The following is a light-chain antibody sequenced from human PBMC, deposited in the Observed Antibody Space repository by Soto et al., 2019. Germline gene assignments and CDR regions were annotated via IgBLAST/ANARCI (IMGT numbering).Light chain of an antibody. CDR1: QSVSSSY. J-gene: IGKJ5*01. Sequence: EIVLTQSTGTLSLSPGERATLSCRASQSVSSSYLAWYQQKPGQVPRLLIYGASTRATGMPARFSGSGSGTEFTLIISSLQSEDFAVYYCQQYHNWPITFGQGTRLE. V-gene: IGKV3-15*01. CDR2: GAS. CDR3: QQYHNWPIT.